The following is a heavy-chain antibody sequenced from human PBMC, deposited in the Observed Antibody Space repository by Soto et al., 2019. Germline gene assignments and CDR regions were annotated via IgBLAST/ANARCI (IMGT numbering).Heavy chain of an antibody. J-gene: IGHJ4*02. CDR2: ISSSGGIT. D-gene: IGHD2-15*01. CDR3: AKSCGYGYYFDY. V-gene: IGHV3-23*01. Sequence: GGSLRLSCAASGFTFSSYGMSWVRQAPGKGLECVSGISSSGGITYHADSVKGRFTISRDNSKNTLYLQMNSLRVEDTAVYYCAKSCGYGYYFDYWGQGMLVTVSS. CDR1: GFTFSSYG.